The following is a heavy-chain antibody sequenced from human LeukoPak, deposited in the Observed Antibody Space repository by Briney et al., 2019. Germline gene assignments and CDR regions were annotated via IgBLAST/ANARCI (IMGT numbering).Heavy chain of an antibody. J-gene: IGHJ4*02. D-gene: IGHD4-17*01. CDR1: GFPFSTNA. CDR3: AKVSGNYGDPFDY. CDR2: VSGSGDGT. V-gene: IGHV3-23*01. Sequence: GGSLRLSCAVSGFPFSTNAMSWVRRAPGKGLEWVSGVSGSGDGTYYADSVKGRFTISRDSSKNTLYLQMNSLRAEDTAVYYCAKVSGNYGDPFDYWGQGTLVTVSS.